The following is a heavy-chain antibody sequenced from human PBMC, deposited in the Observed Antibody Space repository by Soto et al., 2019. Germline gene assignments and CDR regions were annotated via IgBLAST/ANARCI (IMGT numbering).Heavy chain of an antibody. D-gene: IGHD3-22*01. J-gene: IGHJ4*02. V-gene: IGHV4-34*01. CDR3: ARGLDSSGYSDDY. CDR1: GGSFSGYY. Sequence: PSETLSLTCAVYGGSFSGYYWSWIRQPPGKGLEWIGEINHSGSTNYNPSLKSRVTISVDTSKNQFSLKLSSVTAADTAVYYCARGLDSSGYSDDYWGQGTLVTVS. CDR2: INHSGST.